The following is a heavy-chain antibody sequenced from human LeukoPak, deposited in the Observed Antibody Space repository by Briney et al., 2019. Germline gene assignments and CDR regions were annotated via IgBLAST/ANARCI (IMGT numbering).Heavy chain of an antibody. CDR1: GFTFSCYG. J-gene: IGHJ4*02. D-gene: IGHD2-2*03. Sequence: GGTLRLSCAASGFTFSCYGMNWVRQAPGKGLEWVSGIGGSGTRTYYADSVKGRFTISRDNSKNTLYLQMNSLRDEDTAVYYCAKDSHWILFDDWGQGTLVTVSS. V-gene: IGHV3-23*01. CDR2: IGGSGTRT. CDR3: AKDSHWILFDD.